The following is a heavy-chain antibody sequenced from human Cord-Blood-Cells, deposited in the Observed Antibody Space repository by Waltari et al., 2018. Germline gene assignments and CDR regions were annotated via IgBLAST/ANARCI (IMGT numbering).Heavy chain of an antibody. Sequence: QVQLVQSGAEVKKPGSSVKVSCKASGGTFSSYATSWVRQAPGQGLEWMGGIIPLFGTANYAQKFQGRVTITADKSTSTAYMGLSSLRSEDTAVYYCARAPTEAYYYYYMDVWGKGTTVTVSS. J-gene: IGHJ6*03. V-gene: IGHV1-69*06. D-gene: IGHD4-4*01. CDR1: GGTFSSYA. CDR3: ARAPTEAYYYYYMDV. CDR2: IIPLFGTA.